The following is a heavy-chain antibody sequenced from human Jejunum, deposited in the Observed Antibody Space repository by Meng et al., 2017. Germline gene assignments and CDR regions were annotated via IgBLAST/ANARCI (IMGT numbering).Heavy chain of an antibody. D-gene: IGHD3-10*01. V-gene: IGHV3-30*04. Sequence: GESLKISCAASGLTFSSQPMHWVRQAPGKGLEWVAAISYDGTYKYHAESVKGRFTISRDNSRNTLYLQMNSLRAEDTALYYCTTDLKVDSASGTYYDDYWGQGTLVTVSS. CDR3: TTDLKVDSASGTYYDDY. CDR1: GLTFSSQP. J-gene: IGHJ4*02. CDR2: ISYDGTYK.